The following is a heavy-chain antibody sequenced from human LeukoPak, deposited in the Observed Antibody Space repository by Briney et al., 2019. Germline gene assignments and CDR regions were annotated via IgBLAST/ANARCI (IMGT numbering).Heavy chain of an antibody. D-gene: IGHD4-17*01. CDR1: GFAFSDYY. CDR3: AREAIGDDYGDYRDFDY. V-gene: IGHV3-11*01. J-gene: IGHJ4*02. CDR2: ISSSGSTI. Sequence: PGGSLRLSCAASGFAFSDYYMSWIRQAPGKGLEWVSYISSSGSTIYYADSVKGRFTISRDNAKNSLYLQMNSLRAEDTAVYYCAREAIGDDYGDYRDFDYWGQGTLVTVSS.